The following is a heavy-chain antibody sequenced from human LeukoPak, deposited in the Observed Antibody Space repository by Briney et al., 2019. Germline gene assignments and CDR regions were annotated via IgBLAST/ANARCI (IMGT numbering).Heavy chain of an antibody. CDR1: GFTFSSYS. Sequence: GGSLRLSCAASGFTFSSYSMNWVRQAPGKGLEWVSSISPSSSFMHYADSIKGRFTISRDNSKNTLYLQMNSLRAEDTAVYYCAKEMTTVNTGDYWGQGTLVTVSS. D-gene: IGHD4-17*01. CDR3: AKEMTTVNTGDY. J-gene: IGHJ4*02. CDR2: ISPSSSFM. V-gene: IGHV3-21*01.